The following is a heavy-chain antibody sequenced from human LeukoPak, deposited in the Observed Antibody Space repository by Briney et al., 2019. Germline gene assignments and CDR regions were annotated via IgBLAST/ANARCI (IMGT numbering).Heavy chain of an antibody. CDR2: KNPNSGNT. V-gene: IGHV1-8*03. CDR3: ARGGCQSCYNY. J-gene: IGHJ4*02. CDR1: GYTFTSYD. D-gene: IGHD2-15*01. Sequence: GASVKVSCKASGYTFTSYDINWVRQATGQGPEWMGWKNPNSGNTGYAQKFQGRITITRDTSISTAYMELSSLRPEDTAVYYCARGGCQSCYNYWGQGTQVTVSS.